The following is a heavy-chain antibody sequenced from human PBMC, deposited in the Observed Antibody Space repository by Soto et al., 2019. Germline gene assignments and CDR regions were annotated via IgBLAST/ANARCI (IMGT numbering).Heavy chain of an antibody. J-gene: IGHJ3*01. V-gene: IGHV4-61*03. CDR1: GDSVSSGSHH. CDR3: ARDLVAIGGRVYAFDL. CDR2: IYFTGRT. Sequence: QVQLQESGPGLVRPSETLSLTCTVAGDSVSSGSHHWNWIRQAPGKGLEWNGSIYFTGRTNHNPSLKSRVTMSVDTSKNHLSLNLTSVTAADTAVYYCARDLVAIGGRVYAFDLWGQGTMVTVSS. D-gene: IGHD2-21*01.